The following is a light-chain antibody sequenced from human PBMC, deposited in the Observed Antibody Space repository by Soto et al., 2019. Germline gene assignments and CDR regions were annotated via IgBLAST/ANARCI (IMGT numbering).Light chain of an antibody. CDR3: QQYESYSPYT. J-gene: IGKJ2*01. CDR1: QSISSW. CDR2: DAS. V-gene: IGKV1-5*01. Sequence: DIQMTQSPSTLSAAVGDRVTIACRASQSISSWLAWYQQKPGKAPELLIYDASSLQSGVPSRFSGSGSGTEFTLTVGRLQPEDFATYYCQQYESYSPYTFGQGTKVEIK.